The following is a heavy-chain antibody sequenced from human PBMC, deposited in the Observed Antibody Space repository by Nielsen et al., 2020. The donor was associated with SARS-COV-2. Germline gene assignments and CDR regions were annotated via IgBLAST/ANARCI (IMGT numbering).Heavy chain of an antibody. D-gene: IGHD1-1*01. Sequence: SETLSLTCTVSGGSISSGAYYWSWIRQHPGKGLEWIGYIYYSGGTFCNPSLKSRLTISVDTSKNQFSLNLATVTAADTAVYYCAGFTTATATFDYWGQGTLVTVPS. V-gene: IGHV4-31*03. CDR3: AGFTTATATFDY. CDR1: GGSISSGAYY. J-gene: IGHJ4*02. CDR2: IYYSGGT.